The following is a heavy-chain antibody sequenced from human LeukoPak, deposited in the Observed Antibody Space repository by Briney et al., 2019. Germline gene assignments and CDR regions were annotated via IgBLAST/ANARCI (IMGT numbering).Heavy chain of an antibody. CDR2: INHSGST. CDR1: GGSFSGYY. V-gene: IGHV4-34*01. CDR3: ARTTTVTTVVYYYYYYMDV. Sequence: SETLSLTCAVYGGSFSGYYWSWIRQPPGKGLEWIGEINHSGSTNYNPSLKSRVTISVDTSKNQFSLKLSSVTAADTAVYYCARTTTVTTVVYYYYYYMDVWGKGTTVTISS. J-gene: IGHJ6*03. D-gene: IGHD4-17*01.